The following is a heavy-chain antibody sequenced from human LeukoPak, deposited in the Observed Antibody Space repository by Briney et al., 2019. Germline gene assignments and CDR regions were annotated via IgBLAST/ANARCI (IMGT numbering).Heavy chain of an antibody. D-gene: IGHD1-26*01. J-gene: IGHJ4*02. CDR1: GYTFTGYY. CDR3: TRESGSYHGNDY. V-gene: IGHV1-2*06. CDR2: INPNNGAT. Sequence: GASVKVSCKASGYTFTGYYIHWVRQVPGQGLEWMGRINPNNGATNYAQKLQGRVTITGDTSISTAYMELSSLRSDDTAVYYCTRESGSYHGNDYWGQGTLVTVSS.